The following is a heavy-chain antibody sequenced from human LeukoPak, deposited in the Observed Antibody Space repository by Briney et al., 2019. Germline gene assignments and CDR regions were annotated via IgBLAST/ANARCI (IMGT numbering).Heavy chain of an antibody. Sequence: ASVKVSCKASGYTFTSYAMNWVRQAPGQGLEWMGWINPNSGGTNYAQKFQGRVTMTRDTPISTAYMELSRLRSDDTAVYYCARDRGRGLRSDYWGQGTLVTVSS. CDR3: ARDRGRGLRSDY. CDR1: GYTFTSYA. D-gene: IGHD4-17*01. CDR2: INPNSGGT. V-gene: IGHV1-2*02. J-gene: IGHJ4*02.